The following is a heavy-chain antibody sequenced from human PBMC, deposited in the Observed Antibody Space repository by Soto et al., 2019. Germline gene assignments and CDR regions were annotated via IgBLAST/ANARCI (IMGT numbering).Heavy chain of an antibody. CDR2: IVVGSGNT. CDR1: GYSNTELS. J-gene: IGHJ5*02. V-gene: IGHV1-58*02. D-gene: IGHD6-19*01. Sequence: SVKVACKGAGYSNTELSMRRVRQARGQRLEWIGWIVVGSGNTNYAQKFQGRVTMTRNTSISTAYMELSSLRSEDTAVYYCARELSSGWFSTWGQGTLVTVSS. CDR3: ARELSSGWFST.